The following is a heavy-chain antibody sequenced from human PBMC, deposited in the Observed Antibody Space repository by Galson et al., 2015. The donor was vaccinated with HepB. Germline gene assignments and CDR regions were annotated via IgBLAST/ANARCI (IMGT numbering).Heavy chain of an antibody. CDR2: IYSGGST. CDR1: GFTVSSNY. V-gene: IGHV3-53*01. Sequence: SLRLSCAASGFTVSSNYMSWVRQAPGKGLEWVSVIYSGGSTYYADSVKGRFTISRDNSKNTLYLQMNSLRAEDTAVYYCARDHSRDYYDSSGPDNWYFDLWGRGTLVTVSS. J-gene: IGHJ2*01. D-gene: IGHD3-22*01. CDR3: ARDHSRDYYDSSGPDNWYFDL.